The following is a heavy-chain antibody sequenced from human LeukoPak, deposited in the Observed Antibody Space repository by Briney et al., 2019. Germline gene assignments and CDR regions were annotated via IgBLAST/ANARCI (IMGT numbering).Heavy chain of an antibody. D-gene: IGHD3-9*01. CDR3: ARGSDYDILTGYWLPM. CDR1: GGSISSGSYY. V-gene: IGHV4-61*09. J-gene: IGHJ4*02. CDR2: VYTSGST. Sequence: SETLSLTCTVSGGSISSGSYYWSWIRQPAGRGLEWIGHVYTSGSTNYNPSLKSRVTISVDTSKNQFSLKLSYVTAADTAVYYCARGSDYDILTGYWLPMWGQGTLVTVSS.